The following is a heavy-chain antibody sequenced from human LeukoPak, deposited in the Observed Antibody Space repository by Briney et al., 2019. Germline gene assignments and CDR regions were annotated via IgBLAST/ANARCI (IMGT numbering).Heavy chain of an antibody. CDR1: GFTVTTNY. J-gene: IGHJ3*02. Sequence: TGGSLRLSCVASGFTVTTNYMIWVRQAPGRGLEWVSVVYSNGDTNYADSVRGRFTISRDNSKNTLYLQMNSLRAEDTAVYYRARGQYYYDSSGTSSFDAFDIWGQGTMVTVSS. CDR2: VYSNGDT. V-gene: IGHV3-53*01. D-gene: IGHD3-22*01. CDR3: ARGQYYYDSSGTSSFDAFDI.